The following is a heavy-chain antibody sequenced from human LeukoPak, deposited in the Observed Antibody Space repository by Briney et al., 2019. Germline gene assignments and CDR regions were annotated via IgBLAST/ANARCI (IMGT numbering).Heavy chain of an antibody. CDR2: IYYSGST. D-gene: IGHD1-26*01. CDR3: ARHRPRSLGAFDI. V-gene: IGHV4-59*08. Sequence: PSETLSLTCTVSGGSISSYYWSWIRQPPGKGLEWIGYIYYSGSTNYNPSLKSRVTISVDTSKNQFSLKLSSVTAADTAVYYCARHRPRSLGAFDIWGQGTMVTVSS. CDR1: GGSISSYY. J-gene: IGHJ3*02.